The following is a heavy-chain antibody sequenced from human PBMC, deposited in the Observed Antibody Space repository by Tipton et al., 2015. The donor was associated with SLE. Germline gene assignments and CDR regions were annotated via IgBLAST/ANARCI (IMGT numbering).Heavy chain of an antibody. V-gene: IGHV1-2*02. Sequence: QLVQSGPEVKKPGASVKVSCKASGDTFALFGFSWVRQAPGQGLEWMGWVNPDNGATDYAQKFRGRITMTTDTSINAAYMELSGLTYDGTAVYYCATGGWVRRFDPWGQGTLVLVSS. D-gene: IGHD1-26*01. J-gene: IGHJ5*02. CDR1: GDTFALFG. CDR2: VNPDNGAT. CDR3: ATGGWVRRFDP.